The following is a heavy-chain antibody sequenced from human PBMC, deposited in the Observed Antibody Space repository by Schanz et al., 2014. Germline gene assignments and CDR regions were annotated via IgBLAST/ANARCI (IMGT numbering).Heavy chain of an antibody. V-gene: IGHV4-4*02. Sequence: QVQLQESGPGLVKPSGTLSLTCAVSGGSISSSNWWSWVRQSPGTGLEWIGEIDNSGSTNYNPSLKSRVPISLDKSKSQFSLALNAVTAADTAVYYCARDERDLPRSLFVFWGQGTLVTVSS. J-gene: IGHJ4*02. CDR3: ARDERDLPRSLFVF. CDR1: GGSISSSNW. D-gene: IGHD2-2*01. CDR2: IDNSGST.